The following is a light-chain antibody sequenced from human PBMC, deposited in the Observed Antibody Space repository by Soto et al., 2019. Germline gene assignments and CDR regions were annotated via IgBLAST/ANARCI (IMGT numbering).Light chain of an antibody. Sequence: QSVLTQPPSASGTPGQRVTISCSGSSSNIGSNYVYWYQQLPGTAPKLLIYRNNQRPSGVPDRFSGSKSGNTASLTVSGLQTEDEADYYCSSYAGNNNLVFGGGTKLTVL. CDR1: SSNIGSNY. J-gene: IGLJ2*01. V-gene: IGLV1-47*01. CDR3: SSYAGNNNLV. CDR2: RNN.